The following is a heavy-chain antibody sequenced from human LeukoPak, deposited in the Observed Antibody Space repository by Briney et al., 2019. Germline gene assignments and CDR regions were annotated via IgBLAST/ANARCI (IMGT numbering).Heavy chain of an antibody. V-gene: IGHV3-23*01. Sequence: GGSLRFSCAASGFTFSSYAMSWVRQPPGKGLEWVSGISGSGDNTYYADSVKGRFTISRDNSKKTLYLHLNSLRVEDAAVYYCARPLGVASFYYFDYWGQGALVTVSS. D-gene: IGHD3-16*01. CDR2: ISGSGDNT. CDR3: ARPLGVASFYYFDY. CDR1: GFTFSSYA. J-gene: IGHJ4*02.